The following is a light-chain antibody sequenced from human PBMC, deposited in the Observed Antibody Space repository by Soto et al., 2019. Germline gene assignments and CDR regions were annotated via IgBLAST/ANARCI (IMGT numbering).Light chain of an antibody. CDR2: ATS. Sequence: IQMTQSPSSVSASVGDRVTMTCRASQGVGGWLAWYQQKPGKVPKLLIYATSSLHSGVPSRFSGSGSGTDFTLTINSLQPEDFATYSCQQSYNSPQTFGQGTKVDIK. CDR3: QQSYNSPQT. J-gene: IGKJ1*01. V-gene: IGKV1-12*01. CDR1: QGVGGW.